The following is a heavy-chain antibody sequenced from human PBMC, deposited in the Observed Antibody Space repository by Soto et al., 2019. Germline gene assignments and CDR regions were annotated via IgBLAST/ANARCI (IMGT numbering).Heavy chain of an antibody. D-gene: IGHD3-9*01. CDR2: ISGSGGST. CDR3: AKPSGYFDWSRPFDY. J-gene: IGHJ4*02. V-gene: IGHV3-23*01. Sequence: EVQLLESGGGLVQPGGSLRLSCAASGFTFSSYAMRWVRQAPGKGLEWVSAISGSGGSTYYADSVKGRFTISRDNSKNTLYLQMNSLRAEDTAVYYCAKPSGYFDWSRPFDYWGQGTLVTVSS. CDR1: GFTFSSYA.